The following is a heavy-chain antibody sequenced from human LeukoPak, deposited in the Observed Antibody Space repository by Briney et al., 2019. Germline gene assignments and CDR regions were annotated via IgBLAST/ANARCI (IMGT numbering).Heavy chain of an antibody. V-gene: IGHV4-4*07. CDR2: IYTSERT. CDR1: GGSISSYY. Sequence: SETLSLTCTISGGSISSYYWSWIRQPAAKGLEWAGRIYTSERTNYHPSLKSRVTMSVDTSKSQFSLKLGSVTAADTAVYYCARLRGNWFDPWGQGTLVTVSS. CDR3: ARLRGNWFDP. D-gene: IGHD3-10*01. J-gene: IGHJ5*02.